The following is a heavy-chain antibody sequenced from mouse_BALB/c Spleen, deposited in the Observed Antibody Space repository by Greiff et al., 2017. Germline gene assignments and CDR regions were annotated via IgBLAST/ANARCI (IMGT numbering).Heavy chain of an antibody. J-gene: IGHJ4*01. CDR2: IWAGGST. D-gene: IGHD2-4*01. CDR1: GFSLTSYG. Sequence: VQGVESGPGLVAPSQSLSITCTVSGFSLTSYGVHWVRQPPGKGLEWLGVIWAGGSTNYNSALMSRLSISKDNSKSQVFLKMNSLQTDDTAMYYCARLYDYEYAMDYWGQGTSVTVSS. V-gene: IGHV2-9*02. CDR3: ARLYDYEYAMDY.